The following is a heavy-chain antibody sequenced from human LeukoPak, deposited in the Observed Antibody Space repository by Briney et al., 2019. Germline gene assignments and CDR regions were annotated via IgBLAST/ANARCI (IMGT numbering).Heavy chain of an antibody. CDR2: IYHSGST. CDR1: NFSISSGYY. V-gene: IGHV4-38-2*01. CDR3: ARRGVLAARLFDY. J-gene: IGHJ4*02. Sequence: SETLSLTCAVSNFSISSGYYWGWIRQPPGKGLEWIGSIYHSGSTYYNPSLKSRLTISVDTSKNQLSLKLSSVTAADTAVYYCARRGVLAARLFDYWGQGTLVTVSS. D-gene: IGHD6-6*01.